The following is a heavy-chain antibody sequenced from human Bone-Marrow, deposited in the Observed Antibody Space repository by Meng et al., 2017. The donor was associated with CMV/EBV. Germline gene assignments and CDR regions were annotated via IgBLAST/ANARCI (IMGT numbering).Heavy chain of an antibody. D-gene: IGHD5-24*01. V-gene: IGHV1-2*02. CDR3: ARDGPDGSFDC. Sequence: ASVKVSCKASGYTFTGYYMHWVRQAPGQGLEWMGWINPNSGDTNHAQKLQGRVTMTTDTSTSTAYMELRSLRSDDTAVYYCARDGPDGSFDCWGQGTLVTVSS. J-gene: IGHJ4*02. CDR1: GYTFTGYY. CDR2: INPNSGDT.